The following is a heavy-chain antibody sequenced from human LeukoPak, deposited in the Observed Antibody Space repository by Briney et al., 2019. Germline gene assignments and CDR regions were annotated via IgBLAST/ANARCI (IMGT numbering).Heavy chain of an antibody. CDR3: ARCGYYYYYMDV. Sequence: SETLSLTCTVSGGSISSYYWSWIRQAPGKGLEWIGYIYTSGSTNYNPSLKSRVTISVDTSKNQFSLKLSSVTAADTAVYYCARCGYYYYYMDVWGKGTTVTVSS. CDR1: GGSISSYY. CDR2: IYTSGST. V-gene: IGHV4-4*09. D-gene: IGHD2-21*01. J-gene: IGHJ6*03.